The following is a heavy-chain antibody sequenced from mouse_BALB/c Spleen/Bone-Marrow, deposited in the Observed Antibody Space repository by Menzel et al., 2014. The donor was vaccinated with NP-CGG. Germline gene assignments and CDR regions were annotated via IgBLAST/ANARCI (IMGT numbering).Heavy chain of an antibody. CDR1: GFTFSSYG. Sequence: EVQRVESGGGLVKPGGSLKLSCAASGFTFSSYGMSWVRQTPEKRLEWVATISGGGSYTYYPDSVKGRFTISRDNAKNNLYLQMSSLRSEDTALYYCARQNGTYGYYYAMDYWGQGTSVTVSS. D-gene: IGHD2-1*01. V-gene: IGHV5-9-2*01. J-gene: IGHJ4*01. CDR3: ARQNGTYGYYYAMDY. CDR2: ISGGGSYT.